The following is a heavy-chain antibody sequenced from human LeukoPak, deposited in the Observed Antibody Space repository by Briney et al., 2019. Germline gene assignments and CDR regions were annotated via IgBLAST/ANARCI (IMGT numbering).Heavy chain of an antibody. Sequence: GASVKVSCKASGYTFTGYYMHWVRQAPGQGLEWMGWISAYNGNTNYAQKLQGRVTMTTDTSTSTAYMELRSLRSDDTAVYYCARGWVGATITFDYWGQGTLVTVSS. CDR1: GYTFTGYY. D-gene: IGHD1-26*01. V-gene: IGHV1-18*04. CDR2: ISAYNGNT. J-gene: IGHJ4*02. CDR3: ARGWVGATITFDY.